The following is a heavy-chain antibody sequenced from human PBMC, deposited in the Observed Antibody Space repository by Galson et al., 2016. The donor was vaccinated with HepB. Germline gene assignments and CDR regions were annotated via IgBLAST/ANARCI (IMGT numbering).Heavy chain of an antibody. CDR3: ARHGFYCQDY. D-gene: IGHD2/OR15-2a*01. Sequence: SETLSLTCVVSGGSISSNDWWSWVRQPPEKGLEWIGEIHHRGNTNYSPTLKSRVTISVDPSKKEVSLKLSSVTAADTAVYYCARHGFYCQDYWGQGILVTVSS. CDR1: GGSISSNDW. CDR2: IHHRGNT. J-gene: IGHJ4*02. V-gene: IGHV4/OR15-8*02.